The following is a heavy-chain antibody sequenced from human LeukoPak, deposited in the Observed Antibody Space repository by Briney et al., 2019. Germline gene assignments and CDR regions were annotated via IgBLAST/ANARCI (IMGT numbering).Heavy chain of an antibody. CDR3: AKDLRYYDILTGYSDDYGMDV. J-gene: IGHJ6*02. V-gene: IGHV3-23*01. D-gene: IGHD3-9*01. Sequence: GSLRLSCAASGFTFSSYAMGWVRQAPGKGLEWVSSISGGGGSTYYADSVKGRFTISRDNSKNTLYLQMSSLRAEDTAVYYCAKDLRYYDILTGYSDDYGMDVWGQGTTVTVSS. CDR1: GFTFSSYA. CDR2: ISGGGGST.